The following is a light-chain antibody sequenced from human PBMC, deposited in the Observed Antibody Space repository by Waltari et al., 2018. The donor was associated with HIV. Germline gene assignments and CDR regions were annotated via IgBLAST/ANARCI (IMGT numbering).Light chain of an antibody. Sequence: SYELTQPPSVSVSPGQTARIPCSGDALPEQYAYWYQQRPGQAPVLVIYRDSERPSGIPERFSGSSSGTTVTLTISGVQAEDEADYYCQSADSSGTYVFGNGTKVTVL. CDR1: ALPEQY. CDR2: RDS. V-gene: IGLV3-25*03. CDR3: QSADSSGTYV. J-gene: IGLJ1*01.